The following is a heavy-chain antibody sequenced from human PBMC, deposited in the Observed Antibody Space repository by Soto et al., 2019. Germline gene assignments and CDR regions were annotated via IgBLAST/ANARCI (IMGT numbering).Heavy chain of an antibody. CDR1: GGVVRTGRLY. Sequence: SVTLAAPCTGLGGVVRTGRLYWSWVRQPPGKGLEWIGYIYYSGSTKYNPSLRSRVTISVDTSKNQFSLKLTSVTAADTAVYYCARSGSGSGWLGGQGTLVTVSS. CDR3: ARSGSGSGWL. V-gene: IGHV4-61*01. J-gene: IGHJ4*02. CDR2: IYYSGST. D-gene: IGHD6-19*01.